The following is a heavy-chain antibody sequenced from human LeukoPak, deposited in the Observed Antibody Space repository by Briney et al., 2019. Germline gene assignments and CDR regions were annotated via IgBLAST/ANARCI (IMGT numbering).Heavy chain of an antibody. CDR3: ARTYYYDSSGFPHFDY. D-gene: IGHD3-22*01. CDR2: ISAYNGNT. V-gene: IGHV1-18*01. Sequence: ASVKVSCKASGYTFTSYGISWVRQAPGQGLEWMGWISAYNGNTNYAQKLQGRVTMTTDTSTSTAYMELRSLRSDDTAVYYCARTYYYDSSGFPHFDYWGQGTLVTVSS. CDR1: GYTFTSYG. J-gene: IGHJ4*02.